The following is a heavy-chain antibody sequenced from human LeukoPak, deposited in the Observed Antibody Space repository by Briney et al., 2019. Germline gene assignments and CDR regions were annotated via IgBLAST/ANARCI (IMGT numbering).Heavy chain of an antibody. CDR1: GYTFTGYY. Sequence: GASVKVPCKASGYTFTGYYMHWVRQAPGQGLEWMGWINPNSGGTNYAQKFQGRGTMTRDTSISTAYMELSRLRSDDTAVYYCARLPYTMVRGVGDAFDIWGQGTMVTVSS. J-gene: IGHJ3*02. CDR2: INPNSGGT. CDR3: ARLPYTMVRGVGDAFDI. D-gene: IGHD3-10*01. V-gene: IGHV1-2*02.